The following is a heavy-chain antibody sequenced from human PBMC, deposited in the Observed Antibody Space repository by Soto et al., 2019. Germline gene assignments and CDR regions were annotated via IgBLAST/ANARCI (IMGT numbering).Heavy chain of an antibody. CDR3: ARELSPLIFGVVNEANWFDP. D-gene: IGHD3-3*01. V-gene: IGHV1-46*03. CDR1: GYTFTSYY. Sequence: ASVKVSCKASGYTFTSYYMHWVRQAPGQGLEWMGIINPSGGSTSYAQKFQGRVTMTRDTSTSTVYMELSSLRSEDTAVYYCARELSPLIFGVVNEANWFDPWGQGTLVTVSS. J-gene: IGHJ5*02. CDR2: INPSGGST.